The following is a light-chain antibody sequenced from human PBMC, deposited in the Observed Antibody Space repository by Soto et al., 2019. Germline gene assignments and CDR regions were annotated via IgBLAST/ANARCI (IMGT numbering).Light chain of an antibody. V-gene: IGKV3D-15*01. CDR3: LESSSALT. CDR1: QSVSSY. Sequence: EIVMTQSPATLSVSPGERATLSCRASQSVSSYLAWYQQKPGQAPRLLIYDASNRATGIPARFSGSGSGTDFTLTISSLQPEDLATYYCLESSSALTFGQGTRLEIK. CDR2: DAS. J-gene: IGKJ5*01.